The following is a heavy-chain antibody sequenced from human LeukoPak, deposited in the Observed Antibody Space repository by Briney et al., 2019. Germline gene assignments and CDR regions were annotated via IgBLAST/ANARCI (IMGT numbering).Heavy chain of an antibody. Sequence: GASVKASCKASGYTFTSYGLTWVRQAPGQGREWMGWISAYNGNTNYAQKLQGRVTMTTDTSTSTAYMELRSLRSDDTAVYYCARDGYNSFDYWGQGTLVTVSS. D-gene: IGHD5-24*01. CDR3: ARDGYNSFDY. CDR2: ISAYNGNT. CDR1: GYTFTSYG. V-gene: IGHV1-18*01. J-gene: IGHJ4*02.